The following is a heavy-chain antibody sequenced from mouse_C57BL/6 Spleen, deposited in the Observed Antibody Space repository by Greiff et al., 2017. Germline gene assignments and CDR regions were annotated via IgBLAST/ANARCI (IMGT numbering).Heavy chain of an antibody. CDR1: GYTFTSYW. J-gene: IGHJ2*01. V-gene: IGHV1-59*01. Sequence: QVQLQQSGAELVRPGTSVKLSCKASGYTFTSYWMHWVKQRPGQGLEWIGVIDPSDSYTNYNQKFKGKATLTVDTASSTAYMQLSSLTSGDSAVYYGASLDCDGSNYAYWGQGTTLTASS. CDR3: ASLDCDGSNYAY. CDR2: IDPSDSYT. D-gene: IGHD1-1*01.